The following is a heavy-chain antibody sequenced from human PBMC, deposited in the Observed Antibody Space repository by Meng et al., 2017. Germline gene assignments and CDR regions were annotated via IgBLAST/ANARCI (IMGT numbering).Heavy chain of an antibody. D-gene: IGHD6-19*01. Sequence: QVRLGASGGKVKKPWASVKVSCKAYGYTFTSYGISWVRQAPGQGLEWMGWISAYNGNTNYAQKLQGRVTMTTDTSTSTAYMELRSLRSDDTAVYYCARAGIAVAGPDYWGQGTLVTVSS. V-gene: IGHV1-18*01. CDR2: ISAYNGNT. CDR3: ARAGIAVAGPDY. CDR1: GYTFTSYG. J-gene: IGHJ4*02.